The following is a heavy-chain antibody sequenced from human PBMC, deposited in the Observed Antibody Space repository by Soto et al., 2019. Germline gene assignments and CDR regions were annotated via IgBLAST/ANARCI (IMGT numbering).Heavy chain of an antibody. D-gene: IGHD5-12*01. CDR1: GGSFSGYY. CDR2: INHSGST. CDR3: ARGRGIGATGSNWFDP. V-gene: IGHV4-34*01. J-gene: IGHJ5*02. Sequence: QVQLQQWGAGLLKPSETLSLTCAVYGGSFSGYYWSWIRQPPGKGLEWIGEINHSGSTNYNPSLKSRVTISXXTXKXXFSLKLSSVAAADTAVYYCARGRGIGATGSNWFDPWGQGTLVTVSS.